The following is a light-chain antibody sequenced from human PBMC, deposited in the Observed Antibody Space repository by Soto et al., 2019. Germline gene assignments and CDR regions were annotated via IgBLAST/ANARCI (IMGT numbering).Light chain of an antibody. CDR3: QQSSSSPIT. CDR2: AAS. V-gene: IGKV3-20*01. Sequence: EIVLTQSPGTLSLSPGERATLSCRASQSVSSSYLAWYQQKHGQVPRLLMYAASSRATGIPDRFSGSGSGTDLTITISRLEAEDFEVYYCQQSSSSPITFGQGTRLEIK. J-gene: IGKJ5*01. CDR1: QSVSSSY.